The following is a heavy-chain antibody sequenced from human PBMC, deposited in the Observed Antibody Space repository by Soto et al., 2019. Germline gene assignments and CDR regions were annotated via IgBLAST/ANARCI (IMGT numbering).Heavy chain of an antibody. CDR2: IYYSGST. CDR1: GGSISSYY. Sequence: SETLSLTCTVSGGSISSYYWSWIRQPPGKGLEWIGYIYYSGSTNYNPSLKSRVTISVDTSKNQFSLKLSSVTAADTAVYYCARVLGGTTIYYYYYMDVWGKGTTVTVS. CDR3: ARVLGGTTIYYYYYMDV. J-gene: IGHJ6*03. V-gene: IGHV4-59*01. D-gene: IGHD1-26*01.